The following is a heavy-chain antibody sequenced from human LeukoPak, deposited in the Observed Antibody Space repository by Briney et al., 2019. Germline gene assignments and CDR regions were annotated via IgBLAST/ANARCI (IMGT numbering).Heavy chain of an antibody. V-gene: IGHV4-59*01. CDR1: GGSIGSYY. D-gene: IGHD6-19*01. J-gene: IGHJ5*02. CDR3: ARVYSSGWPHAP. Sequence: SETLSLTCAVSGGSIGSYYWSWIRQPPGKGLEWIGYIYYSGSTNYNPSLKSRVTISVDASKNQFSLKLSSVTAADTAVYYCARVYSSGWPHAPWGQGTLVTVSS. CDR2: IYYSGST.